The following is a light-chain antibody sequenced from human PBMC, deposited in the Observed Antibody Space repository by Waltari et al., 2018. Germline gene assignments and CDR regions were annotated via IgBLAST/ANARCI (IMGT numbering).Light chain of an antibody. CDR1: RGFSSTY. CDR3: QHGYKTPYT. J-gene: IGKJ2*01. CDR2: AAS. V-gene: IGKV1-9*01. Sequence: DIQLTQSPSFLSASVGDRVTITCRASRGFSSTYLLWYQQKPGKAPKLLIYAASTLQSGVPSRFSGSGSGAEFTLTISSLQPEDFATYYCQHGYKTPYTFGRGTRVEIK.